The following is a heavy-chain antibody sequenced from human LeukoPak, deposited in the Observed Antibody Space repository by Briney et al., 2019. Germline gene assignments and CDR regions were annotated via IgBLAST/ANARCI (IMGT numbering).Heavy chain of an antibody. D-gene: IGHD2-15*01. Sequence: ASVKVSCKASGYTFTSYYMHWVRQAPGQGLEWMGIINPSGGSTSYAQKFQGRVTMTRDTSTSTVYMELSSLRSEDTAVYYCARGGRPYCSGGSCYYFDYWGQGTLVTVSS. CDR1: GYTFTSYY. CDR3: ARGGRPYCSGGSCYYFDY. V-gene: IGHV1-46*01. J-gene: IGHJ4*02. CDR2: INPSGGST.